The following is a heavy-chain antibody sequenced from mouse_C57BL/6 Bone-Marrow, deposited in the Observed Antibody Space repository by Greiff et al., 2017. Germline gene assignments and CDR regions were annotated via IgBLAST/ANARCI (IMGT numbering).Heavy chain of an antibody. J-gene: IGHJ1*03. D-gene: IGHD1-1*01. CDR3: ARPHYYGSSYLYWYFDV. V-gene: IGHV1-42*01. CDR1: GYSFTGYY. Sequence: VQLKESGPELVKPGASVKISCKASGYSFTGYYMNWVKQSPEKSLEWIGEINPSTGGTTYNQKFKAKATLTVDKSSSTAYMQLKSLTSEDSAVYYCARPHYYGSSYLYWYFDVWGTGTTVTVSS. CDR2: INPSTGGT.